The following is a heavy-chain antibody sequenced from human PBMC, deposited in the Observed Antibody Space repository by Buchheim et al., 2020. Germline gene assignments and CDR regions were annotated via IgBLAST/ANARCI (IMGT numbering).Heavy chain of an antibody. CDR3: ARGSTIFGVVSPFDY. J-gene: IGHJ4*02. CDR1: GGSISSGGYS. V-gene: IGHV4-61*02. Sequence: QVQLQESGPGLVKPSQTLSLTCTVSGGSISSGGYSWSWIRQPAGKGLEWIGHIYPSGGTTYIPSLKSRVTISVDTSKNQFSLKLSSVTAADTAVYYCARGSTIFGVVSPFDYWGPGTL. CDR2: IYPSGGT. D-gene: IGHD3-3*01.